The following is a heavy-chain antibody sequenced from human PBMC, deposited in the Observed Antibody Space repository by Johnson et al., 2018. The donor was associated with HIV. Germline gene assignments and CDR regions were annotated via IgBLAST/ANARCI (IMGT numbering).Heavy chain of an antibody. CDR2: IGTAGDT. J-gene: IGHJ3*02. CDR3: ARVLGGYYDFWSGDPWDAFDI. Sequence: VQLVESGGDLVQPGGSLRLSCAASGFTVSSYDMHWVRQATGKGLEWVSAIGTAGDTYYPGSVKGRFTISRENAKNSLYLQMNSLRAGDTAVYYCARVLGGYYDFWSGDPWDAFDIWGQGTMVTVSS. V-gene: IGHV3-13*01. CDR1: GFTVSSYD. D-gene: IGHD3-3*01.